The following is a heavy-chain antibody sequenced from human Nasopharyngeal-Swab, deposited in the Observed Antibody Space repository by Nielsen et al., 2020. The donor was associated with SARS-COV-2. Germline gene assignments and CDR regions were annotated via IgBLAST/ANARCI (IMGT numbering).Heavy chain of an antibody. CDR1: GGSISSGGYY. CDR3: ARVLRYFGWLFFDY. J-gene: IGHJ4*02. D-gene: IGHD3-9*01. Sequence: SETLSLTCTVSGGSISSGGYYWSWIRQHPGKGLEWIGYIYYSGSTYYNPSLKSRVTISVDTSKNQFSLKLSSVTAADTAVYYCARVLRYFGWLFFDYWGQGTLVTVSS. CDR2: IYYSGST. V-gene: IGHV4-31*03.